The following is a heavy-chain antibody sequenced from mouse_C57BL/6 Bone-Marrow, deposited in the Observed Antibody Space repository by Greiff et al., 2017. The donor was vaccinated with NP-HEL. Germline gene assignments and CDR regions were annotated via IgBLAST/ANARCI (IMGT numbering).Heavy chain of an antibody. CDR1: GYTFTSYW. D-gene: IGHD1-1*01. J-gene: IGHJ2*01. Sequence: QVQLQQPGAELVKPGASVKMSCKASGYTFTSYWITWVKQRPGQGLEWIGDIYPGSGSTNYNEKFKSKATLTVDTSSSTAYMQLSSLTSEDSAVYYCARVYGSRRYFDYWGQGTTLTVSS. V-gene: IGHV1-55*01. CDR2: IYPGSGST. CDR3: ARVYGSRRYFDY.